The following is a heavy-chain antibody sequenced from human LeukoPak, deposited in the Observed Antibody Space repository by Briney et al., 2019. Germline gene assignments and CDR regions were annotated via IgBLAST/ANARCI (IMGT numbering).Heavy chain of an antibody. V-gene: IGHV1-69-2*01. CDR2: VDPEDGET. J-gene: IGHJ3*02. CDR1: GYTFTDYY. D-gene: IGHD6-13*01. Sequence: ASVKVSCKVSGYTFTDYYMHWVQQAPGKGLEWMGLVDPEDGETIYAEKFQGRVTITADTSTDTAYMELSSLRSEDTAVYYCATVVSCLIGSSWYACAFDIWGQGTMVTVSS. CDR3: ATVVSCLIGSSWYACAFDI.